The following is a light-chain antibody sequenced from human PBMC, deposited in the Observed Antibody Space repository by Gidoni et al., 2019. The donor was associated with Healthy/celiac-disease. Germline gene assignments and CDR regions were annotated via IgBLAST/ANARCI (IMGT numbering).Light chain of an antibody. CDR2: AAS. CDR1: QSISSY. CDR3: QQSYSTPLT. Sequence: DIQMTQSPSSLSASVGDRVTIPCRASQSISSYLNWYQQKPGKAPKLLIYAASSLQSGVPSRFSGSGSGTDFTLTISRLQPEDFATYYCQQSYSTPLTFXGXTKVEIK. V-gene: IGKV1-39*01. J-gene: IGKJ4*01.